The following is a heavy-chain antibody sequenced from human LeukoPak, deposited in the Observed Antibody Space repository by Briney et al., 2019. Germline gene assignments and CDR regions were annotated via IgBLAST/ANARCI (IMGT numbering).Heavy chain of an antibody. D-gene: IGHD3-16*01. CDR2: IYPADSDV. Sequence: GESLKISCKTSGYSFTSYWIGWGRQMPGKGLEWMGIIYPADSDVRYSPSFRGQVTISADKSISTAYLQWSSLEASDTAVYYCARGGVDHRCFDFWGQGSLVSVSS. V-gene: IGHV5-51*01. J-gene: IGHJ4*02. CDR3: ARGGVDHRCFDF. CDR1: GYSFTSYW.